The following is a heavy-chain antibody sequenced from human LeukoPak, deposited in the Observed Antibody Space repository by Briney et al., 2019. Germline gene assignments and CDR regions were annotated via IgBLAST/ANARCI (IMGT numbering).Heavy chain of an antibody. CDR3: ARQGYYDSGYGAFDI. Sequence: SETLSLTCTVSGGSISSYYWGWIRQSPGKGLEWIGSIYHTGSSYYNPSLKSRVTISVDTSKNQFSLKLSSVTAADTAVYYCARQGYYDSGYGAFDIWGQGTMVTVSS. D-gene: IGHD3-22*01. V-gene: IGHV4-59*04. J-gene: IGHJ3*02. CDR2: IYHTGSS. CDR1: GGSISSYY.